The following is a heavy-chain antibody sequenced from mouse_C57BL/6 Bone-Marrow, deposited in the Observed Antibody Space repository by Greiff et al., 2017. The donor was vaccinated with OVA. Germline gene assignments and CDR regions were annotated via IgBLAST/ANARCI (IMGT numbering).Heavy chain of an antibody. V-gene: IGHV1-15*01. Sequence: QVQLQQSGAELVRPGASVTLSCKASGYTFTDYEMHWVKQTPVHGLEWIGAIDPETGGTAYNQKFKGKAILTADKSSSTAYMELRSLPSGDSAVYYCARRPGNYRFDCWGKGTTRTDSS. D-gene: IGHD2-1*01. J-gene: IGHJ2*01. CDR1: GYTFTDYE. CDR2: IDPETGGT. CDR3: ARRPGNYRFDC.